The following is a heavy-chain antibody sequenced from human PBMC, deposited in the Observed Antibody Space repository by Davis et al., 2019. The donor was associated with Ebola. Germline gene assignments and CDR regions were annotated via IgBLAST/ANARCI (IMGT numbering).Heavy chain of an antibody. D-gene: IGHD3-9*01. Sequence: PSETLSLTCTVSGGSISSSSYYWGWIRQPPGKGLEWIGSIYYSGSTYYNPSLKSRVTISVDTSKNQFSLKLSSVTAADTAVYYCARHGVYDISPDDAFDIWGQGTMVTVSS. CDR2: IYYSGST. CDR3: ARHGVYDISPDDAFDI. V-gene: IGHV4-39*01. J-gene: IGHJ3*02. CDR1: GGSISSSSYY.